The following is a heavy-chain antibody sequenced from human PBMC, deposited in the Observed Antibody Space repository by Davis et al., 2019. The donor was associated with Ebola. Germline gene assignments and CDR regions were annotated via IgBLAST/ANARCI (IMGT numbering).Heavy chain of an antibody. V-gene: IGHV3-48*02. CDR3: ARGAYGDYIVKAFDI. D-gene: IGHD4-17*01. CDR2: ITISSDTI. CDR1: GFTFSSYT. J-gene: IGHJ3*02. Sequence: GESLKISCAASGFTFSSYTMSWVRQAPGKGLEWISYITISSDTIYYADSVKGRFTISRDNAKNSLYLQMNSLTDEDTAIYYCARGAYGDYIVKAFDIWGQGTKVTVSS.